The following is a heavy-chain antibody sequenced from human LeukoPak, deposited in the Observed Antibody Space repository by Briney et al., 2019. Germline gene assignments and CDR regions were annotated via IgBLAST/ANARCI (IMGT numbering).Heavy chain of an antibody. CDR3: AKDQVAVAVYYFDY. V-gene: IGHV3-30*02. J-gene: IGHJ4*02. CDR1: GFTFSSYG. D-gene: IGHD6-19*01. CDR2: IRNDESTK. Sequence: GGSLRLSCAASGFTFSSYGMHWVRQAPGKGLEWVAFIRNDESTKFYADSVKGRFTISRDNSENTLYLQMNSLRAEDTAVYYCAKDQVAVAVYYFDYWGQGTLVTVSS.